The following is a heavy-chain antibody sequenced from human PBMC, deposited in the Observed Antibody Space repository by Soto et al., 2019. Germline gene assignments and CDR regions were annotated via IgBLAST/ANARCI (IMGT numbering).Heavy chain of an antibody. J-gene: IGHJ5*02. CDR1: GGTCSSYA. D-gene: IGHD4-17*01. CDR2: IIPIFGTA. Sequence: GASVKVSCKASGGTCSSYAISWVRQAPGQGLEWMGGIIPIFGTANYAQKFQGRVTITADESTSTAYMELSSLRSEDTAVYYCARGILHDYGGPNWFDPWGQGTLVTVSS. V-gene: IGHV1-69*13. CDR3: ARGILHDYGGPNWFDP.